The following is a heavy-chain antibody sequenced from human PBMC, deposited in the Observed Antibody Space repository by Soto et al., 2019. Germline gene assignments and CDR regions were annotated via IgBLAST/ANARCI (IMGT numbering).Heavy chain of an antibody. V-gene: IGHV4-4*02. J-gene: IGHJ5*02. CDR2: IYHSGST. Sequence: QVQLQESGPGLVKPSGTLSLTCAVSGGSISSTNWWTWVRQPPGKGLEWIGEIYHSGSTNYNPSPTSXVXTSVAKSKNQFSLNLRAVTAADTAVYYCARGTWFDPWGQGTLVTVSS. CDR3: ARGTWFDP. CDR1: GGSISSTNW.